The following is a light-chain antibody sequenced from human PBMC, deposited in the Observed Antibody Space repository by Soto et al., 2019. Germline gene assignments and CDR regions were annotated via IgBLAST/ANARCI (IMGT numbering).Light chain of an antibody. CDR1: SSDVGGYNY. V-gene: IGLV2-14*01. CDR2: DVS. J-gene: IGLJ1*01. Sequence: QSALTQPASVSGSPGQSITISCTGTSSDVGGYNYVSWYQQHPGKAHKLMIYDVSNRPSGVSNRFPGSKSGNTASLTISGLQAEDEADYYCSSYTSSSTLLYVFGTGTKVTV. CDR3: SSYTSSSTLLYV.